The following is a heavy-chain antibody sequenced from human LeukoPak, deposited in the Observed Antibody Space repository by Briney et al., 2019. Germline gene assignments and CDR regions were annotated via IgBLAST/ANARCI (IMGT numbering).Heavy chain of an antibody. Sequence: SGPALVKPPQTLTLTCTFSGFSRGTRGMCVSWIRQPPGKALEWLARIDWDDDKYYSTSLKTRLTISKDTSKNQVVLTMTNMDPVDTATYYCARSMIAVAGTYFDYWGQGTLVTVSS. CDR3: ARSMIAVAGTYFDY. CDR1: GFSRGTRGMC. J-gene: IGHJ4*02. V-gene: IGHV2-70*11. CDR2: IDWDDDK. D-gene: IGHD6-19*01.